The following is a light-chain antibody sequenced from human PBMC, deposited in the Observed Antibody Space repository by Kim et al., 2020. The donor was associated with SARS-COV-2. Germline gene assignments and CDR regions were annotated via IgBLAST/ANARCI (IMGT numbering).Light chain of an antibody. CDR2: GSS. CDR3: QQSYRGLS. Sequence: SASVGDRVTISCRASQRIETFLTWYQHQQGRAPKVLIYGSSTLQSGVPPRFSGRGSGTDFTLTISGLQPEDFATYYCQQSYRGLSFGQGTRLEIK. J-gene: IGKJ5*01. V-gene: IGKV1-39*01. CDR1: QRIETF.